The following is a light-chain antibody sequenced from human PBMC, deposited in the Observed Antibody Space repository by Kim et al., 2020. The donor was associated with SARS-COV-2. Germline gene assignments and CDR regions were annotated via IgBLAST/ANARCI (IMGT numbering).Light chain of an antibody. CDR3: NPRDSSFYV. CDR1: IIRSYY. V-gene: IGLV3-19*01. J-gene: IGLJ1*01. CDR2: DKN. Sequence: SVVWRQTRRISCQGDIIRSYYARWHQQTRQQPPLLVIYDKNSPPSGLTDRSSGSRADNAAFMIITAQQGEDAADYYNNPRDSSFYVFGSGTKVTVL.